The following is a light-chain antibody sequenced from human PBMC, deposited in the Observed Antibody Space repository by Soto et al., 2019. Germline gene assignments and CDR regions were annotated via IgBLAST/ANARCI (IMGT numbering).Light chain of an antibody. CDR2: SAS. J-gene: IGKJ3*01. Sequence: EIVLTQSPGTLSLSPGERATLSCRASQSVSSSYLAWYQQKPGQAPRLLIYSASSRATGIPDRFSGSGSGTDFPLIISRLEPEDFAVYYCQHYGSSPFTFGPGTKVDIK. CDR1: QSVSSSY. V-gene: IGKV3-20*01. CDR3: QHYGSSPFT.